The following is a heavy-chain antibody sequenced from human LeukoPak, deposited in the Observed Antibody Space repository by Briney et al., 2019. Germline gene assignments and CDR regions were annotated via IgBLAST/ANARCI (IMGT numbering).Heavy chain of an antibody. J-gene: IGHJ3*02. Sequence: ASVKVSCKASGGTFSIYAISWVRQAPGQGLEWMGGIIPIFGTANYAQKFQGRVTITADESTSTAYMELSSLRSEDTAVYYCARDWRITIFGVVGIYAFDIWGQGTMVTVSS. D-gene: IGHD3-3*01. CDR3: ARDWRITIFGVVGIYAFDI. CDR1: GGTFSIYA. CDR2: IIPIFGTA. V-gene: IGHV1-69*13.